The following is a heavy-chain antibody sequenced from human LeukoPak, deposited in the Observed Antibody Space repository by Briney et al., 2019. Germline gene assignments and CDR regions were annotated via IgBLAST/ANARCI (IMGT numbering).Heavy chain of an antibody. Sequence: GGSLRLSCAASGFTFSSYRMNWVRQAPGKGLVWVSRVNTDGSTPTYADSVKGRFTISRDNAKNTLYLQMNSLRAEDTAVYYCARDRGSYSDYWGQGTLVTVSS. CDR1: GFTFSSYR. D-gene: IGHD3-16*01. V-gene: IGHV3-74*01. J-gene: IGHJ4*02. CDR2: VNTDGSTP. CDR3: ARDRGSYSDY.